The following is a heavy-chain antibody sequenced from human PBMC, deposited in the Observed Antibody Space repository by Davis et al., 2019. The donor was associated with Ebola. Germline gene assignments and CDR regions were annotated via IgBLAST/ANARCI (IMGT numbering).Heavy chain of an antibody. CDR1: GGTFSSYA. D-gene: IGHD6-13*01. Sequence: ASVKVSCKASGGTFSSYAISWVRQAPGQGLEWMGWINTNTGNPTYAQGFTGRFVFSLDTSVSTAYLQISSLKAEDTAVYYCARRGSSSWYPYFDYWGQGTLVTVSS. V-gene: IGHV7-4-1*02. J-gene: IGHJ4*02. CDR3: ARRGSSSWYPYFDY. CDR2: INTNTGNP.